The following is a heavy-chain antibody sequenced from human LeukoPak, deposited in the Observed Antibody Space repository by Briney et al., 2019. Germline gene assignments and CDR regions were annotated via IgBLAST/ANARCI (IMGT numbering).Heavy chain of an antibody. D-gene: IGHD2-2*01. CDR1: GGSISSYY. CDR3: ARYCSSTSCPGDAFDI. CDR2: IYTSGST. Sequence: SETLSLTCTVSGGSISSYYWSWIRQPAGKGLEWIGRIYTSGSTNYNPSLKSRVTMSVDTSKNQFSLKLSSVTAADTAVYYCARYCSSTSCPGDAFDIWGQGTMVTVSS. V-gene: IGHV4-4*07. J-gene: IGHJ3*02.